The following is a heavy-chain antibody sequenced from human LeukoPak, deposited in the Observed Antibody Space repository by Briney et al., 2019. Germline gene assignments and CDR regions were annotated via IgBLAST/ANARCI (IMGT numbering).Heavy chain of an antibody. CDR3: ARDLGYCSSTSCYDPYNWFDP. CDR1: GYTFTRYY. D-gene: IGHD2-2*01. J-gene: IGHJ5*02. V-gene: IGHV1-2*02. Sequence: GASVKVSCKSSGYTFTRYYMHWVRQAPGQGLEWMGCINPNSGGTNYAQKFQGRVTMTRDTSISTAYMELSRLRSDGTAVYYCARDLGYCSSTSCYDPYNWFDPWGQGTLVTVSS. CDR2: INPNSGGT.